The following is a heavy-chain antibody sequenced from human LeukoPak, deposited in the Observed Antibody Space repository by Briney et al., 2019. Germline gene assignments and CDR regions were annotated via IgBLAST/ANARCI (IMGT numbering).Heavy chain of an antibody. CDR3: ARGITMTPRGAFDI. Sequence: GGSLRLSCAASGFTFSSYAMHWVRQAPGKGLEYVSAMSSNGGSTYYANSVKGRFTISRDNSKNTLYLQMGSLRAEDMAVYYCARGITMTPRGAFDIWGQGTMVTVSS. V-gene: IGHV3-64*01. CDR1: GFTFSSYA. J-gene: IGHJ3*02. CDR2: MSSNGGST. D-gene: IGHD3-22*01.